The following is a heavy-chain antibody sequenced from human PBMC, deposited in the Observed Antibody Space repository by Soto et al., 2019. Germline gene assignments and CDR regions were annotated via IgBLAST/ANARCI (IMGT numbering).Heavy chain of an antibody. CDR1: GFSLTSGVVG. J-gene: IGHJ6*02. CDR2: IYWNDEQ. CDR3: AHRLPGPSGYDV. D-gene: IGHD6-13*01. V-gene: IGHV2-5*01. Sequence: QITLKASGPTLVKPTQHLTLTCTFSGFSLTSGVVGVGWIRQPPGEALEWLALIYWNDEQYYNPSLRNRLTITRDTSKNQVVLTMTNMDPVDTATYYCAHRLPGPSGYDVWGQGTTVTVSS.